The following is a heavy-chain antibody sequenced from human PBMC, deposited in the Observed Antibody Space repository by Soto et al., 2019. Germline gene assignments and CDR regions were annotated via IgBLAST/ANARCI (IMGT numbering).Heavy chain of an antibody. CDR1: GGTFSSYA. CDR2: IIPIFGTA. D-gene: IGHD6-19*01. Sequence: SVKVSCKASGGTFSSYAISWVRQAPGQGLEWMGGIIPIFGTANYAQKFQGRVTITADESTSTAYMELSSLRSEDTAVYYCASGWLNSSGWGCDYWGQGTQVTVSS. J-gene: IGHJ4*02. CDR3: ASGWLNSSGWGCDY. V-gene: IGHV1-69*13.